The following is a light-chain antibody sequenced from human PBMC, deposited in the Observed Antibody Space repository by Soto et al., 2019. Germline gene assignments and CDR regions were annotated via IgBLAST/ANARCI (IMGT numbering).Light chain of an antibody. CDR2: GAF. J-gene: IGKJ4*01. CDR3: QQFGISPT. CDR1: HIVSRSY. V-gene: IGKV3-20*01. Sequence: EIVLTQSPGTLSLSPGERATISCRASHIVSRSYFAWYQQKPGQAPRLLIYGAFSRAAGVPDRFSGGGSGTDSTLTISRLEPDDFSVYYCQQFGISPTFGGGTKVEIK.